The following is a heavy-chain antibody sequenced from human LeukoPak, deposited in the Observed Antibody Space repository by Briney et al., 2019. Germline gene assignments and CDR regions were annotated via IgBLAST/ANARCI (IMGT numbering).Heavy chain of an antibody. CDR3: ARDGDDFWGGYLDWFDP. Sequence: GASVKVSCKASGYTFTSYGISWVRQAPGQGLEWMGLISADNGNTNYAQKIQGRVTMTTDTSTSTAYMEMSSLRSDDTAVYYCARDGDDFWGGYLDWFDPWGQGTLVTVSS. CDR2: ISADNGNT. CDR1: GYTFTSYG. J-gene: IGHJ5*02. D-gene: IGHD3-3*01. V-gene: IGHV1-18*01.